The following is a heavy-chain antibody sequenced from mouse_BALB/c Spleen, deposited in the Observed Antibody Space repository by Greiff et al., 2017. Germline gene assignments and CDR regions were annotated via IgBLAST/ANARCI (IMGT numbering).Heavy chain of an antibody. Sequence: VKLQESGAELAKPGASVKMSCKASGYTFTSYWMHWVNQRPGQGLEWIGYINPSTGYTEYNQKFKDKATLTADKSSSTAYMQLSSLTSEDSAVYDGARGLWLRRGAMDYWGQGTSGTVSS. V-gene: IGHV1-7*01. D-gene: IGHD2-2*01. CDR3: ARGLWLRRGAMDY. J-gene: IGHJ4*01. CDR1: GYTFTSYW. CDR2: INPSTGYT.